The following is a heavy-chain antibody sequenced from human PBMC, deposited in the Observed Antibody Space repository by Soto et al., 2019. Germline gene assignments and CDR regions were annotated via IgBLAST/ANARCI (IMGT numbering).Heavy chain of an antibody. J-gene: IGHJ4*02. CDR1: GFIFSSYA. CDR2: ISGSGGST. V-gene: IGHV3-23*01. D-gene: IGHD6-13*01. CDR3: AKSYSSNWYDYFDY. Sequence: PGGSLRLSCAASGFIFSSYAMSWVRQAPGKGLEWVSAISGSGGSTYYADSVKGRFTISRDTSKNTLYLQMNSLRAEDTALYYCAKSYSSNWYDYFDYWGQGTLVTVSS.